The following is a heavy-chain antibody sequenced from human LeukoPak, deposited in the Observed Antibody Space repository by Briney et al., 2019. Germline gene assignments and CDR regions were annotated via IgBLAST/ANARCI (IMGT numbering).Heavy chain of an antibody. CDR3: ARERAIFGVALNWFDP. Sequence: AGGSLRLSCAASGFTFSSYAMSWVRQAPGKGLEWVSVIYSGGSTYYADSVKGRFTISRDNSKNALYLQMNSLRAEDTAVYYCARERAIFGVALNWFDPWGQGTLVTVSS. CDR2: IYSGGST. CDR1: GFTFSSYA. D-gene: IGHD3-3*01. V-gene: IGHV3-53*01. J-gene: IGHJ5*02.